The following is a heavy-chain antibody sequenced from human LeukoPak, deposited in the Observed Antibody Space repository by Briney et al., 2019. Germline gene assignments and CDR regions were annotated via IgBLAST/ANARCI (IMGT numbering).Heavy chain of an antibody. CDR2: IYSSGST. D-gene: IGHD4-17*01. V-gene: IGHV4-59*11. CDR1: GGSISSHY. CDR3: ARGDYGDYFDY. Sequence: TSETLSLTCTVSGGSISSHYWSWIRQPPGKGLEWIGYIYSSGSTNYNPSVKSRVTISVDTSKNQFSLKLSSVTAADTAVYYCARGDYGDYFDYWSQGTLVTVSS. J-gene: IGHJ4*02.